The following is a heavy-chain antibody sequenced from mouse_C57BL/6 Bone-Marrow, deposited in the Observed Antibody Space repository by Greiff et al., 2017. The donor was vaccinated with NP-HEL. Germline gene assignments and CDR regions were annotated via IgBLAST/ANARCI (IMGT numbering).Heavy chain of an antibody. D-gene: IGHD3-1*01. CDR1: GYTFTDYY. J-gene: IGHJ3*01. Sequence: EVQLQQSGPELVKPGASVKISCKASGYTFTDYYMNWVKQSHGKSLEWIGDINPNNGGTSYNQKFKGKATLTVDKSSSTAYMELRSLTSEDSAVYYCARGGLPGAWFAYWGQGTLVTVSA. CDR3: ARGGLPGAWFAY. V-gene: IGHV1-26*01. CDR2: INPNNGGT.